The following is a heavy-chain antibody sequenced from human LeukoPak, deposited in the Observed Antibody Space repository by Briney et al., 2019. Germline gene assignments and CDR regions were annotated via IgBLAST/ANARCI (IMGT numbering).Heavy chain of an antibody. J-gene: IGHJ4*02. V-gene: IGHV3-7*01. CDR1: GFIFDDYG. Sequence: GGSLRLSCAASGFIFDDYGMSWVRQAPGKGLELVANIKQDRSEKYYVDSVKGRFTISRDNAKNSLYLQMNSLRAEDTAVYYCARLREIPVFGVVTKSTSYFDYWGQGTLVTVSS. CDR2: IKQDRSEK. CDR3: ARLREIPVFGVVTKSTSYFDY. D-gene: IGHD3-3*01.